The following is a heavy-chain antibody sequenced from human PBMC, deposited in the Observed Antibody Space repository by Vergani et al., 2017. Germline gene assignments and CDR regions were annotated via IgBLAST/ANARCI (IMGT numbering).Heavy chain of an antibody. CDR1: GGTFSSYA. J-gene: IGHJ3*02. D-gene: IGHD6-6*01. Sequence: QVQLVQSGAEVKKPGSSVKVSCKASGGTFSSYAISWVRQAPGQGLEWMGRIIPIFGTANYAQEFQGRVTITADKSTSTAYMELSSLRSEDTAVYYCARGMKEYSSSSSAFDIWGRGTMVTVSS. V-gene: IGHV1-69*14. CDR3: ARGMKEYSSSSSAFDI. CDR2: IIPIFGTA.